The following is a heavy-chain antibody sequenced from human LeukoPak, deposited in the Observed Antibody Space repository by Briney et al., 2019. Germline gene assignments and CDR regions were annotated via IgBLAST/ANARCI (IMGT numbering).Heavy chain of an antibody. V-gene: IGHV1-2*06. Sequence: ASVKVSCKASGYTFTSYDIHWVRQAPGQGLEWMGRINPSSGGTNYAQKFQGRVTMTRDTSISTAYMELNSLISGDTAVYYCARRGSGYYDSREAFVNWGQGTMVSVSS. CDR3: ARRGSGYYDSREAFVN. J-gene: IGHJ3*02. D-gene: IGHD3-22*01. CDR2: INPSSGGT. CDR1: GYTFTSYD.